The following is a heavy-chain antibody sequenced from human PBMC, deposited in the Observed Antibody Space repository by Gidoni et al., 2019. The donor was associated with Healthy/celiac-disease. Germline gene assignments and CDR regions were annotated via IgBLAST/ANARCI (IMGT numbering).Heavy chain of an antibody. V-gene: IGHV4-4*02. CDR3: ARDYYDSSGNLYYFDY. CDR1: GGSISSRNV. D-gene: IGHD3-22*01. Sequence: QVQLQESGPGLVKPSGTLALTCAVSGGSISSRNVWRWVRQPPGTGLEWIGEIYHSGSTNYNPSLKSRVTISVDKSKNQFSLKLSSVTAADTAVYYCARDYYDSSGNLYYFDYWGQGTLVTVSS. J-gene: IGHJ4*02. CDR2: IYHSGST.